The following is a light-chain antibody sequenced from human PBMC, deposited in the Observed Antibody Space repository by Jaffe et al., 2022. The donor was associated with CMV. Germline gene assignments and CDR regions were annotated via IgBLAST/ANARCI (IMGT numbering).Light chain of an antibody. CDR1: QSLVDSDGNTY. V-gene: IGKV2-30*01. CDR2: KVS. J-gene: IGKJ3*01. CDR3: MQGTHWPPFT. Sequence: DVVMTQSPLSLPVTLGQSASISCRSSQSLVDSDGNTYLYWFHQRPGQSPRRLIYKVSNRDSGVPDRFSGSGSGTDFTLKISRVEAEDIGVYYCMQGTHWPPFTFGPGTRVEIK.